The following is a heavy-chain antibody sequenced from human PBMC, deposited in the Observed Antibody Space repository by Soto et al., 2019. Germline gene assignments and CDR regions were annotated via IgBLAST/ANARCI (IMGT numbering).Heavy chain of an antibody. CDR2: IYYSGYT. D-gene: IGHD2-15*01. CDR3: ARHGSGGRAFDI. V-gene: IGHV4-59*08. Sequence: QVQLQESGPGLVKPSETLSLTCAVSGGSINGYYWSWIRQPPGKGLGWIGFIYYSGYTNYNPSLKSRVTMSVDTSKNQVSLNLSFVTAADTAVYYCARHGSGGRAFDIWGQGTMVTVSP. J-gene: IGHJ3*02. CDR1: GGSINGYY.